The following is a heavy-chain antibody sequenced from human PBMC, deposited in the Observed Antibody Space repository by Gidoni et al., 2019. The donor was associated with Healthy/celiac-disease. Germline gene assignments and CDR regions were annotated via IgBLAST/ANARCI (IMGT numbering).Heavy chain of an antibody. CDR1: GGSISSSNW. CDR2: IYHSGST. Sequence: QVQLQESGPGLVKPSGTLSLTCAVSGGSISSSNWWSWVRQPPGKGLEWIGEIYHSGSTNYNPSLKSRVTISVDKSKNQFSLKLSSVTAADTAVYYCARALGDFWSYYYYGMDVWGQGTTVTVSS. CDR3: ARALGDFWSYYYYGMDV. J-gene: IGHJ6*02. V-gene: IGHV4-4*02. D-gene: IGHD3-3*01.